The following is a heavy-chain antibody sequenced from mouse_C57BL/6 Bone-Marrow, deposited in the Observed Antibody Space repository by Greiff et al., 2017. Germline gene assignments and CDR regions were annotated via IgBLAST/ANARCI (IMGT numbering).Heavy chain of an antibody. J-gene: IGHJ1*03. Sequence: EVQLQQSGPVLVKPGASVKMSCKASGYTFTDYYMNWVKQSHGKSLEWIGVINPYNGGTSYNQKFKGKATLTVDKASSTAYMELNSLTSEDSAVYYGARSITTGVGTGNWYFDVWGTGTTVTVSS. V-gene: IGHV1-19*01. CDR3: ARSITTGVGTGNWYFDV. CDR1: GYTFTDYY. D-gene: IGHD1-1*01. CDR2: INPYNGGT.